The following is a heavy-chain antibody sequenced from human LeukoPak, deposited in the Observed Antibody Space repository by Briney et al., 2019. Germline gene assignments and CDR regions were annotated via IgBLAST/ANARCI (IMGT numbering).Heavy chain of an antibody. CDR2: VYYSGTT. CDR3: ARGCTSTSCYNNYFDP. V-gene: IGHV4-59*01. D-gene: IGHD2-2*01. Sequence: SETLSLTCTVSGGSISTFYWNWIRQPPGKGLVWIGNVYYSGTTNHNPSLNSRVTISVDTSKNQFSLKLSSVTAADTAVYYCARGCTSTSCYNNYFDPWGQGTLVTVSS. J-gene: IGHJ5*02. CDR1: GGSISTFY.